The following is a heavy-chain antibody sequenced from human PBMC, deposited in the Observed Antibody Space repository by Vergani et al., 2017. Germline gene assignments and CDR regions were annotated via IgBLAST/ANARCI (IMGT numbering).Heavy chain of an antibody. J-gene: IGHJ6*02. D-gene: IGHD5-12*01. CDR2: ISGSGGST. CDR3: AKANPRNSGYDYLYYYHAMDV. Sequence: EVQLFSSGADLVQPGGSLRLSCAASGFTFNHYAMNWVRQAPGKGLEWVSGISGSGGSTYYAGSVKGRFTISRDSSKNTLYLQMNSLSAGDTAVYYCAKANPRNSGYDYLYYYHAMDVWGQGTTVTVSS. V-gene: IGHV3-23*01. CDR1: GFTFNHYA.